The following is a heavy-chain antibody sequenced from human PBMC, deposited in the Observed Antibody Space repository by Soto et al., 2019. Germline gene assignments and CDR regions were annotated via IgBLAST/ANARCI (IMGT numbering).Heavy chain of an antibody. CDR1: GGSISSGGYY. CDR3: ARELQIFGVLDV. CDR2: IYYSGST. D-gene: IGHD3-3*01. Sequence: SETLSLTCTVSGGSISSGGYYWSWIRQHPGKGLEWIGYIYYSGSTYYNPSLKSRVTISVDTSKNQFSLKLSSVTAADTAVYYCARELQIFGVLDVWGKGTTVTVSS. J-gene: IGHJ6*04. V-gene: IGHV4-31*02.